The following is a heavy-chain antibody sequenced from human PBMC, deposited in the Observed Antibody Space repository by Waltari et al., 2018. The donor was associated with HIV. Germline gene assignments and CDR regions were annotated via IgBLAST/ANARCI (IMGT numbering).Heavy chain of an antibody. CDR2: FRSSRNII. CDR3: AREGGYDSSGYLRGFDL. D-gene: IGHD3-22*01. J-gene: IGHJ2*01. V-gene: IGHV3-48*04. CDR1: GFTFSSYS. Sequence: EMQLVESGGGLAQPGGSLRLSCAASGFTFSSYSMNWVRQAPEKGLEWVADFRSSRNIIYYADSVKGRFTISRDNAKNSLYLQMDSLGAEDTAVYYCAREGGYDSSGYLRGFDLWGRGTLVTV.